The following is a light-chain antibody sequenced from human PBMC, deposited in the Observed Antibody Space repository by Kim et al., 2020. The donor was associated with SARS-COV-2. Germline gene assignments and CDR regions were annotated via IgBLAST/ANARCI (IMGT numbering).Light chain of an antibody. Sequence: VSPGQTASITCSGDKWGDKYACWYQQKPGQSPVLVIYQGNKRPSGIPARFSGSNSGNTATLTISGTQAMDEADYYCQAWDSSTFYVFGTGTKVTVL. V-gene: IGLV3-1*01. CDR1: KWGDKY. CDR3: QAWDSSTFYV. J-gene: IGLJ1*01. CDR2: QGN.